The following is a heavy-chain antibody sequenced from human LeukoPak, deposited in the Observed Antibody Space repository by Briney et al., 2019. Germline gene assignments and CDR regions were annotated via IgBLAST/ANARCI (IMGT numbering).Heavy chain of an antibody. Sequence: PGGSLRLSCAAFGFTFSSYNMNWVRQAPGKGLEWVSYISSSGTTIYYADSVKGRFTISRDNAENSLFLQMNSLRAGDTAVYYCARVTTWDGMDVWGQGTTVTVSS. D-gene: IGHD4-11*01. J-gene: IGHJ6*02. CDR2: ISSSGTTI. V-gene: IGHV3-48*01. CDR1: GFTFSSYN. CDR3: ARVTTWDGMDV.